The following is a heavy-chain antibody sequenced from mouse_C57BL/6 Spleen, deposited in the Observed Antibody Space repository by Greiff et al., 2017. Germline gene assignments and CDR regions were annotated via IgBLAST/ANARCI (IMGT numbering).Heavy chain of an antibody. CDR1: GYSFSSYW. Sequence: QVQLKQSGAELVKPGASVKISCKASGYSFSSYWMNWVKQRPGKGLEWIGQIYPGDGDTNYNGKFKGKATLTADKSSSTAYMQLSSLTSEDSAVYFCARWGLYYFDYWGQGTTLTVSS. V-gene: IGHV1-80*01. CDR2: IYPGDGDT. J-gene: IGHJ2*01. CDR3: ARWGLYYFDY.